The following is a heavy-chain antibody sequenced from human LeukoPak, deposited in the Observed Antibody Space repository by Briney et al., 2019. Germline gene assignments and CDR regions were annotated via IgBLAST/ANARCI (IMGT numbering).Heavy chain of an antibody. V-gene: IGHV3-23*01. J-gene: IGHJ4*02. Sequence: PGGSLRLSCAASGFTFSNYAMTWVRQAPGKGLEWVSAISGSGVSSYYADSVKGRFTISRDNSKNTLYLQMNSLRAEDTAVYYCAKGALEWLLGIDYWGQGTLVTVSS. CDR1: GFTFSNYA. CDR3: AKGALEWLLGIDY. CDR2: ISGSGVSS. D-gene: IGHD3-3*01.